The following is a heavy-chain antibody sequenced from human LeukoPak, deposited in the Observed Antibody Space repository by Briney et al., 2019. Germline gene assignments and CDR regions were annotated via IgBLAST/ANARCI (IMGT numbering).Heavy chain of an antibody. V-gene: IGHV3-30*04. J-gene: IGHJ4*02. CDR3: ARGPGALDY. CDR1: GFTFNSYT. Sequence: PGGSLRLSCTASGFTFNSYTMNWVRQAPGKGLEGVALISHDGTNKNHADSVKGRFTISRDNSNNTLYLQMSSLRPEDTAVYYCARGPGALDYWGQGALVTVSS. CDR2: ISHDGTNK. D-gene: IGHD2-2*01.